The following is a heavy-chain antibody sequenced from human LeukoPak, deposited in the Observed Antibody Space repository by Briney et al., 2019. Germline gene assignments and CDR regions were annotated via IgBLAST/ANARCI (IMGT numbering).Heavy chain of an antibody. CDR1: GIAVSNNY. D-gene: IGHD7-27*01. CDR3: AKEELGINGAFDI. Sequence: GGSLRLSCAASGIAVSNNYMSWVRQAPGKGLEWVSMIYSGGITYYADSVKGRFTISRDNSKNTLYLQMSSLRAEDTAVYYCAKEELGINGAFDIWGQGTMVTVSS. J-gene: IGHJ3*02. V-gene: IGHV3-53*01. CDR2: IYSGGIT.